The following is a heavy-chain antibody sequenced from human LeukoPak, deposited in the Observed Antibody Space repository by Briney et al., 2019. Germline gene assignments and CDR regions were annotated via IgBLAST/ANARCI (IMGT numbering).Heavy chain of an antibody. Sequence: GASVKVSCKASGYTFSRYGMHWVRQAPGQRLEWMGWINAGNENTKYSQKFQGRVSITRDTSASTAYMELNSLRAEDTAVYYCAKDTAHYYYDSSGPRFDPWGQGTLVTVSS. CDR3: AKDTAHYYYDSSGPRFDP. CDR2: INAGNENT. D-gene: IGHD3-22*01. CDR1: GYTFSRYG. V-gene: IGHV1-3*01. J-gene: IGHJ5*02.